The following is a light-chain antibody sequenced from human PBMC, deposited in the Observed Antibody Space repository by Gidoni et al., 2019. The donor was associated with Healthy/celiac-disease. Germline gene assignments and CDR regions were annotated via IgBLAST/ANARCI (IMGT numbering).Light chain of an antibody. CDR3: CSYAGSVV. Sequence: QSALTQPAPVSGSPGQSITISCIGTSSDVGSYTLVSWYQPHPVKAPKLMIYEGSKRPSGVSNRFSGSKSGNTASLTISGLQAEDEADYYCCSYAGSVVFGGWTKLTVL. CDR2: EGS. CDR1: SSDVGSYTL. J-gene: IGLJ2*01. V-gene: IGLV2-23*01.